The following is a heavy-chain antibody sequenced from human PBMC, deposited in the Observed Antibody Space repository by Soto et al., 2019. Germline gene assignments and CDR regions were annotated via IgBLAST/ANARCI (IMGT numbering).Heavy chain of an antibody. CDR3: AGGQYYFDY. CDR1: GFPCSSYG. J-gene: IGHJ4*02. D-gene: IGHD2-15*01. CDR2: ISYDGSKK. V-gene: IGHV3-30*03. Sequence: QVQLVESGGGVVQPGRSLRLSCAASGFPCSSYGMHWVRQAPGKGLDWVALISYDGSKKYYADSVKGRFTISRDNSKQTLYLQMSSLRAEDTAVYYCAGGQYYFDYCGQGTLVSVSS.